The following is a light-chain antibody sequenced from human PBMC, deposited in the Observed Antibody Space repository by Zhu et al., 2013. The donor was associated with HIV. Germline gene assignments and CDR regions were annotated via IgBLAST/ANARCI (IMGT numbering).Light chain of an antibody. CDR1: QIVSSTY. Sequence: EFVLTQSPDTLSLSPGERATLSCRASQIVSSTYLAWYQQRPGQAPRLLIYGASTRERENQTPDRFSGSGSGTDFTLTISRLEPEDFAVYYCQQYGTLPKTFGQGTKVEIK. CDR3: QQYGTLPKT. V-gene: IGKV3-20*01. CDR2: GAS. J-gene: IGKJ1*01.